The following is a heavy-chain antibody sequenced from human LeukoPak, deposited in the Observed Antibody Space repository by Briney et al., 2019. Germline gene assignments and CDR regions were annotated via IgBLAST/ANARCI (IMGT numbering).Heavy chain of an antibody. CDR3: ARGYGNFDY. CDR2: INHSGST. J-gene: IGHJ4*02. D-gene: IGHD3-10*01. CDR1: GGSISSYY. V-gene: IGHV4-34*01. Sequence: PSETLSLTCTVSGGSISSYYWSWIRQPPGKGLEWIGEINHSGSTNYNPSLKSRVTISVDTSKNQFSLKLSSVTAADTAVYYCARGYGNFDYWGQGTLVTVSS.